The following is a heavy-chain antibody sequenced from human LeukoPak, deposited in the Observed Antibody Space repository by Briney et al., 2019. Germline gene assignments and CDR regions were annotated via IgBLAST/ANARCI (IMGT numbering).Heavy chain of an antibody. Sequence: SETLSLTCTVSGGSISSSSYYWGWIRQPPGKGLEWIGSIYYSGSTYYNPSLKSRVTISVDTSKNQFSLKLSSVTAADTAVYYCARSLIFYGSGGVYYYYYYMDVWGKGTTVTISS. CDR3: ARSLIFYGSGGVYYYYYYMDV. V-gene: IGHV4-39*01. J-gene: IGHJ6*03. D-gene: IGHD3-10*01. CDR1: GGSISSSSYY. CDR2: IYYSGST.